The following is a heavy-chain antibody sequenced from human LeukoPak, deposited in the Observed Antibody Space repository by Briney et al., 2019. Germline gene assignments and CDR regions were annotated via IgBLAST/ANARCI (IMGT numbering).Heavy chain of an antibody. Sequence: PGWSLGLSCAASGFTFSDHHIDWVRQAPGTGLQWVGRSRSRSKPNSCTTEFAASFQGRFIFSRHESQNPLYLQMNSLNTEDTAVYYCVRVGTKVSGRYHFDYWGQGILVTVSS. D-gene: IGHD1-1*01. CDR2: SRSRSKPNSCTT. CDR3: VRVGTKVSGRYHFDY. CDR1: GFTFSDHH. V-gene: IGHV3-72*01. J-gene: IGHJ4*02.